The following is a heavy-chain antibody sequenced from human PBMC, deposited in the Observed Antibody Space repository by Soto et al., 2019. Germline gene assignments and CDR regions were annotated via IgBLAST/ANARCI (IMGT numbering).Heavy chain of an antibody. CDR1: GFNFGSYS. Sequence: GGSLRLSCAASGFNFGSYSMNWVRQAPGKGLEWVSSISSSSSYTYYADSVKGRFTISRDNAKKSLSLQMNSLRVEDTAVYYCASSDYYDSSGYYRLFDYWGQGTLVTVSS. D-gene: IGHD3-22*01. CDR3: ASSDYYDSSGYYRLFDY. V-gene: IGHV3-21*01. CDR2: ISSSSSYT. J-gene: IGHJ4*02.